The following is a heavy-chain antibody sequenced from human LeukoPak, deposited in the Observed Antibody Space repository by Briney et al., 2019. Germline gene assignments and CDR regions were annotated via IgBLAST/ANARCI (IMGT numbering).Heavy chain of an antibody. CDR2: INPKSGGT. Sequence: PVKVSCKASGYTFTSYGISWVRQAPGQGLEWMGWINPKSGGTNYAQKFQGRVTMTRDTSISTAYMELSRLRSDDTAVYYCARIYDILTGKYLDYWGQGTLVTVSS. V-gene: IGHV1-2*02. CDR3: ARIYDILTGKYLDY. J-gene: IGHJ4*02. D-gene: IGHD3-9*01. CDR1: GYTFTSYG.